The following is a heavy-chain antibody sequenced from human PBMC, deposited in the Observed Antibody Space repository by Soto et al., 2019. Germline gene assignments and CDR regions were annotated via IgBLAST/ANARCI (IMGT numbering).Heavy chain of an antibody. CDR2: ISGIGSNT. CDR3: AKIGLGCCGGGSCRELYFES. D-gene: IGHD2-15*01. J-gene: IGHJ4*02. V-gene: IGHV3-23*01. CDR1: GFTFSIYA. Sequence: EVHLLDSGGGLVQPGGSLRLSCAASGFTFSIYAMSLVRQAPGKGLEWVSVISGIGSNTYYADSVKGRFAIPRDNSKNTLNLHMNTLRDEATAVYYCAKIGLGCCGGGSCRELYFESLGQGTLVTVSS.